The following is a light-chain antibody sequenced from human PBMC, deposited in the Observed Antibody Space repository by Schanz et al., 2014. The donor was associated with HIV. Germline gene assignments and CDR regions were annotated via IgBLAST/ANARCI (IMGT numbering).Light chain of an antibody. V-gene: IGLV2-14*03. J-gene: IGLJ2*01. CDR1: SSDIGTYNY. CDR3: SSYANTDTVL. Sequence: QSALTQPAAVSGSPGQSITISCTGTSSDIGTYNYVSWYQQHPGKAPKLMIYAVSVRPSGVSNRFSGSKSGNTASLTISGLQAEDEADYYCSSYANTDTVLFGGGTKLTVL. CDR2: AVS.